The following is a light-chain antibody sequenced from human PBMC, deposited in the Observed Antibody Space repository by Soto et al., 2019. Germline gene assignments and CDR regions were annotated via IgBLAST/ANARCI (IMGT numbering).Light chain of an antibody. V-gene: IGLV7-46*01. CDR3: LLSYPGARV. Sequence: QAVVTQEPSLTVSQGGTVTLTCGSSTGAVTGGHYPYWFQQKSGLAPTTLIYDTSVKHSCTPARFSGSLLGGKAALTLSGAQPEDEAEYYCLLSYPGARVFGTATKLTVL. CDR2: DTS. CDR1: TGAVTGGHY. J-gene: IGLJ1*01.